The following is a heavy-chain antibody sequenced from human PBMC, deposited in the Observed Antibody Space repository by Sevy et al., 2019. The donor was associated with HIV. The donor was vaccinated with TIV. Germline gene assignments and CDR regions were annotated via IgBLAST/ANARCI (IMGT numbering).Heavy chain of an antibody. D-gene: IGHD2-8*01. J-gene: IGHJ4*02. Sequence: GWSLRLSCAAFGFTFSKYSMSWVRQPPGKGLEWVSTLSFGCGEINYADSVKGRFTISRDNSKSSVYLQMNNLRPEDTAVYYCAREGCTKPHDYWGQGTLVTVSS. CDR1: GFTFSKYS. CDR3: AREGCTKPHDY. V-gene: IGHV3-23*01. CDR2: LSFGCGEI.